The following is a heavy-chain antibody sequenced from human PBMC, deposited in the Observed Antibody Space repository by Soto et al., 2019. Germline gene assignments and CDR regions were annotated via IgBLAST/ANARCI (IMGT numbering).Heavy chain of an antibody. J-gene: IGHJ4*02. V-gene: IGHV1-18*01. CDR2: ISAYNGNT. CDR3: ARFHMLDYYDSSGPFDY. D-gene: IGHD3-22*01. Sequence: GASVKVSCKASGYTFTSYGISWVRQAPGQGLEWMGWISAYNGNTNYAQKLQGRVTMTTDTSTSTAYMELRSLRSDDTAVYYCARFHMLDYYDSSGPFDYWGQGTLGTVSS. CDR1: GYTFTSYG.